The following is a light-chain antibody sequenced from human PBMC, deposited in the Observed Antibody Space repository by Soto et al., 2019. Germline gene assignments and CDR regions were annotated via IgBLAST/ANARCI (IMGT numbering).Light chain of an antibody. CDR3: CSYAGSYTHVV. J-gene: IGLJ2*01. CDR2: DVT. Sequence: QSALTQPRSVSGSPGQSVTISCTGTSSDVGGYEYVSWYQQYPGKAPKFLIYDVTKRPSGVPDRFSGSKSGNTASLTISGLQTEDEADYYCCSYAGSYTHVVFGGGTKVTVL. CDR1: SSDVGGYEY. V-gene: IGLV2-11*01.